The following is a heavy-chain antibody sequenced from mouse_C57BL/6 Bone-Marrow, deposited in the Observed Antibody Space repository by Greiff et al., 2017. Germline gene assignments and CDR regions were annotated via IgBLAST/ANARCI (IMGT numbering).Heavy chain of an antibody. CDR3: TTRGHHYYGSSYGFDY. Sequence: EVKLQESGAELVRPGASVKLSCTASGFNIKDDYMHWVKQRPEQGLEWIGWIDPENGDTEYASKFQGKATITADTSSNTAYLQLSSLTSEDTAVYYCTTRGHHYYGSSYGFDYWGQGTTLTVSS. V-gene: IGHV14-4*01. CDR2: IDPENGDT. CDR1: GFNIKDDY. D-gene: IGHD1-1*01. J-gene: IGHJ2*01.